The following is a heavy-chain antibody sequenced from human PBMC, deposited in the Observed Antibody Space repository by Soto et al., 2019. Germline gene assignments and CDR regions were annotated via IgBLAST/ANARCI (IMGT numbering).Heavy chain of an antibody. Sequence: QVQLVESGGGVVQPGRSLRLSCAASGFPFSNYGMHWVRQAPGKGLEWLAVISYDGNTKYYADSVKGRFTISRDSSKNTVFLQMSSLREEDQAVYTCAKEQDYYLYSGMDVWGKGTKVTVSS. CDR3: AKEQDYYLYSGMDV. CDR2: ISYDGNTK. V-gene: IGHV3-30*18. J-gene: IGHJ6*04. CDR1: GFPFSNYG.